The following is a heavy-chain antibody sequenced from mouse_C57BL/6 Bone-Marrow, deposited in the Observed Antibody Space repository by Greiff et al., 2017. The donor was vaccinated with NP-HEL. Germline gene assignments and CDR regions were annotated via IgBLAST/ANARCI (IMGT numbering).Heavy chain of an antibody. CDR2: INPNNGGT. CDR1: GYTFTDYN. Sequence: EVQLQQSGPELVKPGASVKIPCKASGYTFTDYNMDWVKQSHGKSLEWIGDINPNNGGTIYNQKFKGKATLTVDKSSSTAYMELRSLTSEDTAVYYSARYQRDLYYAMDYWGQGTSVTVS. V-gene: IGHV1-18*01. CDR3: ARYQRDLYYAMDY. D-gene: IGHD3-3*01. J-gene: IGHJ4*01.